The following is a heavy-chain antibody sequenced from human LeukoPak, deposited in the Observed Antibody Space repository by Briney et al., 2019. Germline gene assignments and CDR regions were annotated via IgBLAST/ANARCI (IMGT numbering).Heavy chain of an antibody. V-gene: IGHV4-59*01. CDR1: GGSISSYY. D-gene: IGHD5-18*01. CDR3: ARDEGYTYGLGAFDI. J-gene: IGHJ3*02. Sequence: PSETLSLTCTVSGGSISSYYWSWIRQPPGKGLEWIGYIYYSGSPNYNPSLKSRVTISVDTSKNQFSLKLSSVTAADTAVYYCARDEGYTYGLGAFDIWGQGTMVTVSS. CDR2: IYYSGSP.